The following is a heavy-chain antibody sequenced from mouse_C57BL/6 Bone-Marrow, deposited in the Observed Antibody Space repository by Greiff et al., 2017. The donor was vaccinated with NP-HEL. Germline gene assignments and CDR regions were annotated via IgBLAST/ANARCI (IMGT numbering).Heavy chain of an antibody. CDR2: INPSSGYT. V-gene: IGHV1-4*01. D-gene: IGHD2-3*01. CDR3: ASLYDGYPPFAY. J-gene: IGHJ3*01. Sequence: VQLQQSGAELARPGASVKMSCKASGYTFTSYTMHWVKQRPGQGLEWIGYINPSSGYTKYNQKFKDKATLTADKSSSTAYMQLSSLTSEDSAVYYCASLYDGYPPFAYWGQGTLVTVSA. CDR1: GYTFTSYT.